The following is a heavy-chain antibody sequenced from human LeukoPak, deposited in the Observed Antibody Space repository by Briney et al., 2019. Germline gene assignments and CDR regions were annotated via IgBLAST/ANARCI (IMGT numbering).Heavy chain of an antibody. CDR1: GFTFSSYW. Sequence: GGSLRLSCAASGFTFSSYWMGYFCKAPGKGLEWVANINQAGSEKYYVDSVKGRFTISRDNAKNSLFLQMNSLRAEDTAVYYCARSVDYWGQGTLVTVSS. CDR3: ARSVDY. CDR2: INQAGSEK. V-gene: IGHV3-7*01. J-gene: IGHJ4*02.